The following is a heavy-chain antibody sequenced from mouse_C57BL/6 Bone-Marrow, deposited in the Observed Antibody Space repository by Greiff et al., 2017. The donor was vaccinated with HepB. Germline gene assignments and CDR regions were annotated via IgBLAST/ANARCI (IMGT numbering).Heavy chain of an antibody. Sequence: QVQLKESGAELVRPGASVTLSCKASGYTFTDYEMHWVKQTPVHGLEWIGAIDPETGGTAYNQKFKGKAILTADKSSSTAYMELRSLTSEDSAVYYCTRGNLGFDYWGQGTTLTVSS. CDR3: TRGNLGFDY. CDR2: IDPETGGT. V-gene: IGHV1-15*01. J-gene: IGHJ2*01. CDR1: GYTFTDYE. D-gene: IGHD3-1*01.